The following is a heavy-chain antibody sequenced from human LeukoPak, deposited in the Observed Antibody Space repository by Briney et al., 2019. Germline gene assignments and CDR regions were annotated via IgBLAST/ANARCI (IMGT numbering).Heavy chain of an antibody. Sequence: GGSLRLSCAASGFTFRSYWMSWVRQAPGKGLEWVASINHNGNVNYYVDSVKGRFTISRDNAKNSLYLQMSNSRAEDTAVYFCARGGGLDVWGQGATVTVSS. CDR2: INHNGNVN. V-gene: IGHV3-7*03. CDR1: GFTFRSYW. CDR3: ARGGGLDV. J-gene: IGHJ6*02. D-gene: IGHD3-16*01.